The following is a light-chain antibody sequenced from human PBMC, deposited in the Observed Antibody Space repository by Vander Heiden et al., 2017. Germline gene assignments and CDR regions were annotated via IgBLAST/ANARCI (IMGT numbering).Light chain of an antibody. V-gene: IGKV3-20*01. CDR3: HQYGTSPGT. CDR2: GAS. CDR1: QSISNNY. J-gene: IGKJ1*01. Sequence: IVLTHSPATLSLSPGERATLSCRASQSISNNYFAWYQQKPGQAPRLLIYGASNRAAGISDRFSGSGSGTDFTLTISRLGPEDFAVYYCHQYGTSPGTFGQGTKVEIK.